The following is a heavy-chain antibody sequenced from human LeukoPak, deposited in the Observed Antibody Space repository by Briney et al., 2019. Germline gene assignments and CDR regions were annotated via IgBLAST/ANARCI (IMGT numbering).Heavy chain of an antibody. CDR3: ARDREGYSYGIDY. D-gene: IGHD5-18*01. CDR1: GYTFTSYA. V-gene: IGHV1-3*01. CDR2: INAGNGNT. Sequence: ASVKVSCQASGYTFTSYAMHWVRPAPGQRLEWMGWINAGNGNTKYSQKFQGRVTITRETSASTADMELSSLRSEDTDVYYCARDREGYSYGIDYWGQGTLVTVAS. J-gene: IGHJ4*02.